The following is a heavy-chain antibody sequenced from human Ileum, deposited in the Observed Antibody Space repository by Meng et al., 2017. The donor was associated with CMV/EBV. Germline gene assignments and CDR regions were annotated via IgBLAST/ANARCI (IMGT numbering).Heavy chain of an antibody. V-gene: IGHV6-1*01. CDR1: GDSVSRNGVA. Sequence: QVHLQQSGPGRVKPSQXLSVTCAISGDSVSRNGVAWNWVRQSPARGLAWLGRTYYRSKWYNEYAESVKSRITINPDTSKNQFPLQLNSVTPEDTAVYYCARGESSSLDYWGQGTLVTVSS. CDR2: TYYRSKWYN. CDR3: ARGESSSLDY. D-gene: IGHD6-13*01. J-gene: IGHJ4*02.